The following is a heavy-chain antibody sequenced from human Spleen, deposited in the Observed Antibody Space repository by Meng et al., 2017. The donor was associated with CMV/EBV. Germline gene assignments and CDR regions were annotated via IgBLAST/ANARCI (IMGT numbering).Heavy chain of an antibody. CDR3: ATYSRAPAAMRAYFDY. J-gene: IGHJ4*02. CDR2: IYSGGSST. Sequence: GFTFGADAMIWVRQAPGKGLEWVSVIYSGGSSTYYADSVKGRFTISRDDSRNTLYLQMNSLRAEDTAVYYCATYSRAPAAMRAYFDYWGLGTLVTVSS. D-gene: IGHD2-2*01. V-gene: IGHV3-23*03. CDR1: GFTFGADA.